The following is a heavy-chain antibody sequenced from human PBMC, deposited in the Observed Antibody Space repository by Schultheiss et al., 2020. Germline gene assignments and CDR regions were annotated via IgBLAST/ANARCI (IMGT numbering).Heavy chain of an antibody. D-gene: IGHD2-2*01. CDR2: ISYDGSNK. V-gene: IGHV3-30-3*01. Sequence: GGSLRLSCAASGFTFSNAWMNWVRQAPGKGLEWVAVISYDGSNKYYADSVKGRFTISRDNSKNTLYLQMNSLRAEDTAVYYCARQFCSSTSCYPYYYYGMDVWGQGTTVTVSS. CDR3: ARQFCSSTSCYPYYYYGMDV. CDR1: GFTFSNAW. J-gene: IGHJ6*02.